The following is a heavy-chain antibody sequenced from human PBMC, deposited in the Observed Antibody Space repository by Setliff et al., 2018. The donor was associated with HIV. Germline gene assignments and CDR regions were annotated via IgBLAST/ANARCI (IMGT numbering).Heavy chain of an antibody. CDR3: AKGGSLLPARFYFYMDV. J-gene: IGHJ6*03. CDR1: GFTFSSYS. V-gene: IGHV3-30*02. D-gene: IGHD1-26*01. Sequence: GGSLRLSCAASGFTFSSYSMNWVRQAPGKGLEWVAVIWNDGSNKYYADSVKGRFTISRDNSKNTLYLQMNSLRTEDTAVYYCAKGGSLLPARFYFYMDVWGKGTTVTVSS. CDR2: IWNDGSNK.